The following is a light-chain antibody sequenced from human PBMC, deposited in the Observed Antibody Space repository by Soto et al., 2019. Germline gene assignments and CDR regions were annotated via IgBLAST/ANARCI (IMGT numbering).Light chain of an antibody. Sequence: IVRTQTPLSLPVTPGQPASISCRSRHSLLDSDDGNTYLEWYLQKPGQSPQXXXYMLSYRASGVPDRFSGSGSGTDFTLRISRVEAEDVGVYDCMQQIEYTITFGQGTRLEIK. V-gene: IGKV2-40*01. CDR3: MQQIEYTIT. CDR2: MLS. J-gene: IGKJ5*01. CDR1: HSLLDSDDGNTY.